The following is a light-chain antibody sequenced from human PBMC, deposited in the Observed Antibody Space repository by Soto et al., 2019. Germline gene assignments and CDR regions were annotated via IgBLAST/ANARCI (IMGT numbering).Light chain of an antibody. CDR1: QGIRND. Sequence: AVQMTQSPSSLSASVGDRVTITCQASQGIRNDLGWYQQKPGKAPKLLIYATSRLQSGVPSRFSGSGSGTDFTLTISSLQPEDFATYYCLQDNNDPLTFGGGTKVEIK. CDR3: LQDNNDPLT. J-gene: IGKJ4*01. CDR2: ATS. V-gene: IGKV1-6*01.